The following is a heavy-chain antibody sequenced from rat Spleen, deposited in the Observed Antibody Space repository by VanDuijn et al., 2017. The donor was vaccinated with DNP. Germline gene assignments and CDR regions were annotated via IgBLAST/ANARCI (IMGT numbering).Heavy chain of an antibody. CDR2: ISPSGGDT. D-gene: IGHD1-4*01. Sequence: EVQLVESDGGLVQPGRSLKVSCAASGFTFRDYGMHWIRQAPTKGLEWVASISPSGGDTYYRDSVKGRFTFSRDDAKSTLYRQMNSLGSEDTATYYCARNVLPGYKEYYFDYWGQGVMVTVSS. J-gene: IGHJ2*01. V-gene: IGHV5-19*01. CDR1: GFTFRDYG. CDR3: ARNVLPGYKEYYFDY.